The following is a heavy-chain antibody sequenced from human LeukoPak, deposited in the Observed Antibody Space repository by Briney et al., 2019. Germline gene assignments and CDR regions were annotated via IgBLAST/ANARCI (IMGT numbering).Heavy chain of an antibody. J-gene: IGHJ4*02. V-gene: IGHV4-4*07. CDR1: GGSISSYY. D-gene: IGHD6-19*01. Sequence: SGTLSLTCTVSGGSISSYYWSWIRQPAGKGLEWIGRIYTSGSTNYNPSLKSRVTISVDTSKNQFSLKLSSVTAADTAVYYCARPLRRGIAVAGRAFDYWGQGTLVTVSS. CDR3: ARPLRRGIAVAGRAFDY. CDR2: IYTSGST.